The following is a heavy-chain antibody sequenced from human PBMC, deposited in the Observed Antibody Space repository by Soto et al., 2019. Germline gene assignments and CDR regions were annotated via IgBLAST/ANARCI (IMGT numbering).Heavy chain of an antibody. D-gene: IGHD6-19*01. CDR2: IWHDGTNK. Sequence: QVQLVESGGGVVQLGRSLRLSSAASAFTFSSYGMHWVRQAPGMGLEWVATIWHDGTNKYYADSVKGLFTISRDNSKNTLYLQLNRLRADDTGLYYCAREWWSGSGRSGYVDFWGQGALVTVPS. CDR1: AFTFSSYG. V-gene: IGHV3-33*01. J-gene: IGHJ4*02. CDR3: AREWWSGSGRSGYVDF.